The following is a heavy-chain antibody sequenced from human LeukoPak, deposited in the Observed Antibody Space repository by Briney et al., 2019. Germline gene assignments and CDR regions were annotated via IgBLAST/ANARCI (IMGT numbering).Heavy chain of an antibody. CDR2: ISGSGGST. Sequence: PGGSLRLSCAASGFTFSSYAMSWVRQAPGKGLEWVSAISGSGGSTYYADSVKGRFTISRDNSKNTLYLQMNSLRAEDTAVYYCAKDPIYCSSTSCYSYYFDYWGQGTLVTVSS. V-gene: IGHV3-23*01. CDR1: GFTFSSYA. J-gene: IGHJ4*02. D-gene: IGHD2-2*02. CDR3: AKDPIYCSSTSCYSYYFDY.